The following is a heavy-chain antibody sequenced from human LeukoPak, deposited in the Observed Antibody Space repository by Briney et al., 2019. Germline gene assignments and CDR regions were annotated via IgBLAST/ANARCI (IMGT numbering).Heavy chain of an antibody. D-gene: IGHD3-9*01. CDR3: ARDLEIDYDILTGYYEPSSYYYGMDV. J-gene: IGHJ6*02. CDR1: GYTFTSYG. V-gene: IGHV1-18*01. Sequence: ASVKVSCKASGYTFTSYGISWVRQAPGQGLEWMGWISAYNGNTNYAQKLQGRVTMTTDTSTSTAYMKLRSLRSDDTAVYYCARDLEIDYDILTGYYEPSSYYYGMDVWGQGTTVTVSS. CDR2: ISAYNGNT.